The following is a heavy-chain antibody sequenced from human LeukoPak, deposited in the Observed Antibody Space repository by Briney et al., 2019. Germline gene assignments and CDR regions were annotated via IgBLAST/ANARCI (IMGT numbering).Heavy chain of an antibody. CDR3: ARDYLGAGTVGATSGY. D-gene: IGHD1-26*01. Sequence: PSETLSLTCTVSGYSISTSYYWGWIRQPPGKGLEWIGEINHSGTTNYNPSLKSRVTISVDTSKNQFSLNLSSVTAADTAVYYCARDYLGAGTVGATSGYWGQGTLVTVSS. J-gene: IGHJ4*02. CDR2: INHSGTT. CDR1: GYSISTSYY. V-gene: IGHV4-38-2*02.